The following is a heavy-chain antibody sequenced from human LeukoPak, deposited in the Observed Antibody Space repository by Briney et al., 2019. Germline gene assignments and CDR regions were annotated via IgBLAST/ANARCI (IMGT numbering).Heavy chain of an antibody. CDR2: IYSGGST. D-gene: IGHD1-7*01. CDR1: GFTVSSNY. CDR3: ARKSGPTVLYYYMDV. J-gene: IGHJ6*03. Sequence: GGSLRLSCAASGFTVSSNYMSWVRQAPGKGLEWVSVIYSGGSTYYADSVKRRFTISRDNAKNSLYLQMNSLRAEDTALYYCARKSGPTVLYYYMDVWGKGTTVTVSS. V-gene: IGHV3-53*01.